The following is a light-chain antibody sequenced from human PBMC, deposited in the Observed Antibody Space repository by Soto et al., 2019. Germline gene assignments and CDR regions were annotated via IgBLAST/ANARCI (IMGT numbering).Light chain of an antibody. CDR2: GAS. Sequence: EIVLTQSPGTLSLSPGERATLSCRASQSVSSSYLAWYQQKPGQAPRLLIYGASSRATGIPDRLSGSGSGTDFTLTISRLEPEDFAVYYCQQYGISPKTFGQGTKLEIK. V-gene: IGKV3-20*01. CDR3: QQYGISPKT. J-gene: IGKJ2*01. CDR1: QSVSSSY.